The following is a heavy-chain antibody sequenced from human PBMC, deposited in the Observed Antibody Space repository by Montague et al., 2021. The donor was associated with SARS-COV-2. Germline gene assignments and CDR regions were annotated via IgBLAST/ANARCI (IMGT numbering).Heavy chain of an antibody. D-gene: IGHD3-3*01. V-gene: IGHV3-48*03. J-gene: IGHJ4*02. CDR3: AKVKHVHYGFWSGYRGGYFDY. CDR2: ISSSGSTI. CDR1: GFTFSSYE. Sequence: SLRLSCAASGFTFSSYEMNWVRQAPGKGLEWVSYISSSGSTIYYADSVKGRFTISRDNAKNSLYPQMNSLRAEDTAVYYCAKVKHVHYGFWSGYRGGYFDYWGQGTLVTVSS.